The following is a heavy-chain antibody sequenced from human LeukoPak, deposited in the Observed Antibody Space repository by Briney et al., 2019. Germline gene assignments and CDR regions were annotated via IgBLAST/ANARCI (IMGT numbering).Heavy chain of an antibody. V-gene: IGHV3-7*01. CDR1: GGTFSSYA. D-gene: IGHD6-19*01. CDR2: IKQDGSEK. J-gene: IGHJ5*02. Sequence: SCKASGGTFSSYAISWVRQAPGKGLEWVANIKQDGSEKYYVDSVKGRFTISRDNAKNSLYLQMNSLRAEDTAVYYCARDYWYRSGYDPWGQGTLVTVSS. CDR3: ARDYWYRSGYDP.